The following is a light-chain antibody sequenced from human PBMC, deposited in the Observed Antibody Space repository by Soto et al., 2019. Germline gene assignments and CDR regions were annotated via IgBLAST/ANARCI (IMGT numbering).Light chain of an antibody. V-gene: IGLV2-14*01. CDR1: SSDVGFYNY. Sequence: QSVLTQPASVSGSPGQSITISCTGTSSDVGFYNYVSWYQQHPDKAPKLMIYEVNNRPSGVSNRFSGSKSGNTAYLTISGLQAEDEADYYCSSYTSSSTPLFGGGTKLTVL. CDR3: SSYTSSSTPL. J-gene: IGLJ2*01. CDR2: EVN.